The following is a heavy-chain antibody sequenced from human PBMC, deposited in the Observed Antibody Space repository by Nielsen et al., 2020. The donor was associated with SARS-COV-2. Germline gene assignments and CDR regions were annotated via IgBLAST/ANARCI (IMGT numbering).Heavy chain of an antibody. CDR2: ISSSGSGSSI. V-gene: IGHV3-48*03. CDR3: ARVGTTVDY. Sequence: LSLTCAASGFTFSSYDMAWVRQAPGKGLDWVSYISSSGSGSSIYYADSVRGRFIISRDNAKNSLYLQMNSLRAEDTAVYYCARVGTTVDYWGQGTLVTVSS. D-gene: IGHD1-7*01. CDR1: GFTFSSYD. J-gene: IGHJ4*02.